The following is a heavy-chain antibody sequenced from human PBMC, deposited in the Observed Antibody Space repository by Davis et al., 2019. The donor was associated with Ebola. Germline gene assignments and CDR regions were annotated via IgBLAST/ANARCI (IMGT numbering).Heavy chain of an antibody. D-gene: IGHD3-10*01. Sequence: PGGSLRLSCAASGFTSSGSALHWVRQASGKVLEWVGRIRSKANSYATAYAASVKGRFTISRDDSKNTAYLQMNSLKTEDTAVYYCARDRVTMVQGVIYYYYGMDVWGQGTTVTVSS. CDR3: ARDRVTMVQGVIYYYYGMDV. CDR2: IRSKANSYAT. CDR1: GFTSSGSA. V-gene: IGHV3-73*01. J-gene: IGHJ6*02.